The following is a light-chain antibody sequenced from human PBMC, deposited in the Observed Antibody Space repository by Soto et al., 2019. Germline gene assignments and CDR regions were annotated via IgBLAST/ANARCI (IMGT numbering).Light chain of an antibody. J-gene: IGLJ2*01. CDR2: DVS. CDR1: NSDIGGYNY. V-gene: IGLV2-14*03. CDR3: SSYTSRSTLGV. Sequence: QSALTQPPSVSGSPGQSITISCTGTNSDIGGYNYVSWYQQHPGKAPKLMIYDVSNRPSGVSYRFSGSKSGNTASLTISGLQAEDEADYYCSSYTSRSTLGVFGGGTKLTVL.